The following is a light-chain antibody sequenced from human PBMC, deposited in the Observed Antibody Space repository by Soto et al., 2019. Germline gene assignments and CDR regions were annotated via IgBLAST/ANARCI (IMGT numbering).Light chain of an antibody. V-gene: IGLV1-44*01. Sequence: QTVVTQPPSASGTPGQRVTISCSGGSSNMGTNTVSWYQQVPGTAPKVLIYVNDQRPSGVPDRFSGSNSGTSASLAISGLQPEDEAEYYCVAWDDSLNGHVFGTGTQLTVL. CDR1: SSNMGTNT. CDR2: VND. CDR3: VAWDDSLNGHV. J-gene: IGLJ1*01.